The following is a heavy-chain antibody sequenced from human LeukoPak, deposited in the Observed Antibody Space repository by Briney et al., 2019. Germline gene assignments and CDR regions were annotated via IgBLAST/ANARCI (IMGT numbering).Heavy chain of an antibody. J-gene: IGHJ4*02. CDR2: IIPIFGTA. Sequence: GASVKVSCKXSGGTFSSYAISWVRQAPGQGLEWMGGIIPIFGTANYAQKFQGRVTITTDESTSTAYMELSSLRSEDTAVYYCARGLSAATLFDYWGRGTLVTVSS. CDR3: ARGLSAATLFDY. D-gene: IGHD5/OR15-5a*01. CDR1: GGTFSSYA. V-gene: IGHV1-69*05.